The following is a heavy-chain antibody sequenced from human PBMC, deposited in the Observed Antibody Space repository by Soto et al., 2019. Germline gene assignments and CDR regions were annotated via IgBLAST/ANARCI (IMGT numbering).Heavy chain of an antibody. CDR2: IGSGGATT. D-gene: IGHD6-13*01. CDR1: GFTFSSYA. J-gene: IGHJ4*02. Sequence: EVQLLESGGGLVQPGGSLRLSCAVSGFTFSSYAMSWVRQAPGKGLEWVSAIGSGGATTYYADSVRGRFTISRDNSKNTLYLQRSSLRAEDTAEYYCAKLSGVLATAGRRHADYWGQGTLVTVSS. CDR3: AKLSGVLATAGRRHADY. V-gene: IGHV3-23*01.